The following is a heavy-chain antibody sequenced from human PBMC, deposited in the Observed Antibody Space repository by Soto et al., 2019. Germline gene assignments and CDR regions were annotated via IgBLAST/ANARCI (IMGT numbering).Heavy chain of an antibody. CDR2: INHSGST. J-gene: IGHJ3*02. CDR3: ASSTLDI. CDR1: GGSFCGYY. V-gene: IGHV4-34*01. Sequence: SETLSLTCAVYGGSFCGYYWSWIRQPPGKGLEWIGEINHSGSTNYNPSLKSRVTISVDTSKNQFSLKLSSVTAADTAVYYCASSTLDIWGQGTMVT.